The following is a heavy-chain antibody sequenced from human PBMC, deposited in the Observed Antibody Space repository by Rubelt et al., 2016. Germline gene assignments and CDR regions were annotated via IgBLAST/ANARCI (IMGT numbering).Heavy chain of an antibody. J-gene: IGHJ4*02. Sequence: TFSSYAISWVRQAPGQRLEWMGGIIPIFGTANYAQKFQGRVTITADESTSTAYMELSSLRSEDTAVYYCARKSYGDTGYYFDYWGQGTLVTVSS. D-gene: IGHD4-17*01. V-gene: IGHV1-69*01. CDR1: TFSSYA. CDR2: IIPIFGTA. CDR3: ARKSYGDTGYYFDY.